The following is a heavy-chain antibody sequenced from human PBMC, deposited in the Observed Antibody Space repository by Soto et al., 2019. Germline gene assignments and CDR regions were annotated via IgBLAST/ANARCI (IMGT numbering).Heavy chain of an antibody. D-gene: IGHD6-13*01. CDR2: IFHGGST. CDR3: ARVVSHSSSFDY. CDR1: GAPITWGDYS. V-gene: IGHV4-30-2*01. J-gene: IGHJ4*02. Sequence: SETLSLTCAISGAPITWGDYSWNWIRQPPGKGLEWIGYIFHGGSTYYNPSLRSRVTISVDRSKNQFSLKLSSVTAADTAVYYCARVVSHSSSFDYWGQGTLVTVSS.